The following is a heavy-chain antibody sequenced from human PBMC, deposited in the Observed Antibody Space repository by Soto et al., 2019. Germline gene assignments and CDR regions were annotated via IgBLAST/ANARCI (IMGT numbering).Heavy chain of an antibody. D-gene: IGHD6-25*01. CDR2: IRKDGSEK. J-gene: IGHJ4*02. V-gene: IGHV3-7*03. CDR3: AAGRGYLIDY. Sequence: VQLVESGGDLVQPGGSLRLSCEASGFTFSSYWMNWVRQAPGKGLEWVAIIRKDGSEKYYVDSVNGRFTISRDNAKNSLYLHMNDPRAEDTAVYYCAAGRGYLIDYWGRGTLVTVSS. CDR1: GFTFSSYW.